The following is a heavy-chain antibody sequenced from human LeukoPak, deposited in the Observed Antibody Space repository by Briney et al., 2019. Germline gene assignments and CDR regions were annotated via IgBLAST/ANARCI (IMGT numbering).Heavy chain of an antibody. CDR2: INHSGST. J-gene: IGHJ6*02. Sequence: SETLSLTCAVYGGSFSGYYWSWIRQPPGKGLEWIGEINHSGSTNYNPSLKSRVTISVDTSKNQFSLKLSSVTAADTAVYYCARVRRGKFRGLGYCGSTSCYFPHYYYYGMDVWGQGTTVTVSS. D-gene: IGHD2-2*01. CDR3: ARVRRGKFRGLGYCGSTSCYFPHYYYYGMDV. V-gene: IGHV4-34*01. CDR1: GGSFSGYY.